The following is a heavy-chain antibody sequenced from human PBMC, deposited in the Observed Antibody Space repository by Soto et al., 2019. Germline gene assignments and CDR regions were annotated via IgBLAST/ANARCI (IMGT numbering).Heavy chain of an antibody. D-gene: IGHD2-21*02. CDR3: AKDGGYCGGDCYSDAFDI. V-gene: IGHV3-30*18. J-gene: IGHJ3*02. CDR1: GFTFSSYG. CDR2: ISYDGSNK. Sequence: QVQLVESGGGVVQPGRSLRLSCAASGFTFSSYGMHWVRQAPGKGLEWVAVISYDGSNKYYADSVKGRFTISRDNSKNTLYLQMNSLIAEDTAVYYCAKDGGYCGGDCYSDAFDIWGQGTMVTVSS.